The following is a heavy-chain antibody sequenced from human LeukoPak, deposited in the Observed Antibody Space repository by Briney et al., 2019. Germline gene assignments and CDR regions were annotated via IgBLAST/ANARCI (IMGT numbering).Heavy chain of an antibody. J-gene: IGHJ4*02. D-gene: IGHD3/OR15-3a*01. CDR1: GFSLRSHW. Sequence: GGSLRLSCETSGFSLRSHWMSWVRQAPGKGLEWVANINQDASEMHYVDSVKGRITVSRDNTKNSMYLQMNSLRAEDTALYYCARDHTAPTIIWDCWGQGTLVTVSS. CDR3: ARDHTAPTIIWDC. CDR2: INQDASEM. V-gene: IGHV3-7*01.